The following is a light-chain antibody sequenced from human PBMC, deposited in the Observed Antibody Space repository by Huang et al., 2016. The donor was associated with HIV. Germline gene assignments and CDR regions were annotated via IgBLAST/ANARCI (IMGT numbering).Light chain of an antibody. V-gene: IGKV3-11*01. CDR2: DTS. CDR1: QSVGSY. Sequence: EVMLTQSPSILSLSLGGTGTISCKASQSVGSYVAWYQQRPGQSPRLLLYDTSNRAAGIPTRFSGSGSGTDFTLTISGLESGDLGGFYCQQRSTWPLTFGGGTKVA. J-gene: IGKJ4*01. CDR3: QQRSTWPLT.